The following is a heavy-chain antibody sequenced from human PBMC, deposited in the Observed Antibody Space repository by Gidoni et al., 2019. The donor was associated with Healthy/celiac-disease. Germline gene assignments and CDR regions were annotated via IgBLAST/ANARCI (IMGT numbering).Heavy chain of an antibody. CDR1: GGYISSSNW. CDR3: ARGWPPVVYYDFWSGTHYYYMDV. V-gene: IGHV4-4*02. CDR2: IYHSGST. J-gene: IGHJ6*03. Sequence: QVQLQESGPGLVKPSGTLSLTCAVSGGYISSSNWRSWVRQPPGKGLEWIGEIYHSGSTTYNPSLKSRVTISVDKPKNQFSLKLSSVTAADTAVYYCARGWPPVVYYDFWSGTHYYYMDVWGKGTTVTVSS. D-gene: IGHD3-3*01.